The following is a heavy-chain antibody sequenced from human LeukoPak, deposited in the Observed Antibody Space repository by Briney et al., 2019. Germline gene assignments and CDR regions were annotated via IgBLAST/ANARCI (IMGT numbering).Heavy chain of an antibody. D-gene: IGHD3-10*01. CDR2: INPNSGGT. CDR1: GYAFTGYY. Sequence: GASVKVSCKASGYAFTGYYIHWVRQAPGQGLEWMGRINPNSGGTNYAQKFQGRVTMTRDTSISTAYMELSRLTSDDTAVYCCAREPMVRDFNWFDPWGQGTLVTVSS. V-gene: IGHV1-2*06. CDR3: AREPMVRDFNWFDP. J-gene: IGHJ5*02.